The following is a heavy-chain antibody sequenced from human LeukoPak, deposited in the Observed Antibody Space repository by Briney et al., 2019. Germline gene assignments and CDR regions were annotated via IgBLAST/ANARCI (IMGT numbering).Heavy chain of an antibody. D-gene: IGHD4-17*01. CDR1: GFTFSSYG. J-gene: IGHJ6*02. CDR2: ISYDGSNK. Sequence: PGGSLRLSCAASGFTFSSYGMHWVRQAPGKGLEWVAVISYDGSNKYYADSVKGRFTISRDNSKNTLYLQMNSLRAEDTAVYYCAKISYYGDYTPYYYYGMDVWGQGTTVTVSS. CDR3: AKISYYGDYTPYYYYGMDV. V-gene: IGHV3-30*18.